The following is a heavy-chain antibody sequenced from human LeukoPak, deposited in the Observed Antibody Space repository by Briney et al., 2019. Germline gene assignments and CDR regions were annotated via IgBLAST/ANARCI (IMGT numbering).Heavy chain of an antibody. V-gene: IGHV3-21*01. CDR2: ISSSSYI. CDR3: ASQTGVIDY. J-gene: IGHJ4*02. D-gene: IGHD1-1*01. CDR1: GFTFSSYY. Sequence: GGSLRLSCAASGFTFSSYYMNWVRQAPGKGLEWVSSISSSSYIYYADSGKGRFTISRDNAKNSLHLQMNSLRAEDTAVYYCASQTGVIDYWGQGTLVTVSS.